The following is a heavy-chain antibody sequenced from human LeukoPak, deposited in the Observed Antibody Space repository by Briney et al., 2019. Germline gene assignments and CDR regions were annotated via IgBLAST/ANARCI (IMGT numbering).Heavy chain of an antibody. V-gene: IGHV4-34*01. CDR3: ARESESSFDY. CDR2: INHSGST. Sequence: SETLSLTCAVYGGSFSGYYWSWIRQPPGKGLEWIGEINHSGSTDYSPSLKSRVTISVDTSKNQFSLKLSSVTAADTAVYYCARESESSFDYWGQGTLVTVSS. D-gene: IGHD3-3*01. CDR1: GGSFSGYY. J-gene: IGHJ4*02.